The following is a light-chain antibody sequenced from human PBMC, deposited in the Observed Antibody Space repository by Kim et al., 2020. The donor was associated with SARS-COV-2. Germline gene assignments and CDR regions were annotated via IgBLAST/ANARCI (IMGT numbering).Light chain of an antibody. CDR2: QDT. CDR1: KLGDKY. J-gene: IGLJ2*01. V-gene: IGLV3-1*01. Sequence: SYELTQPPSVSVSPGQTASITCSGDKLGDKYACWYQQKPGQSPVLVIYQDTKRPSGIPERFPGSNSGNTATLTISGTQAMDEADYYCQTWDSITVVFGGG. CDR3: QTWDSITVV.